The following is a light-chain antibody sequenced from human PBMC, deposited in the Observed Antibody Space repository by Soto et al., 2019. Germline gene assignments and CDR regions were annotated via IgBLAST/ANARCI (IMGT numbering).Light chain of an antibody. V-gene: IGKV3-11*01. CDR3: HQRSDWPRT. Sequence: EIVLTQSPATLSLSPGERATLSCRASQSVSSFLVWYQQKPGQAPRLLISDASNRAPGIPARFRGSGSGTDFPLTISSLAPEDFAVYYCHQRSDWPRTFGQGTKVEIK. CDR2: DAS. J-gene: IGKJ1*01. CDR1: QSVSSF.